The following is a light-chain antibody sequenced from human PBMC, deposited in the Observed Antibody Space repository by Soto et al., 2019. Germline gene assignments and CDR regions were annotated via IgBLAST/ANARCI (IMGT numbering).Light chain of an antibody. V-gene: IGKV3-20*01. CDR3: HQYGSSPSYT. J-gene: IGKJ2*01. CDR2: GAS. Sequence: EIVLTQSPGTLSLSPGERATLSCRASQSGSSSTYLGCYQQKPGQAPRLLIYGASSTTTGIPDMFIGGGSGRDFTLTISRLEPEDVAVYYCHQYGSSPSYTFGQGTKLEIK. CDR1: QSGSSSTY.